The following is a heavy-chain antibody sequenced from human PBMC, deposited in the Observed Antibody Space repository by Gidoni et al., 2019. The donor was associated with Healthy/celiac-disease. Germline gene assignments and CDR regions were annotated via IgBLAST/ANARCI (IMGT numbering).Heavy chain of an antibody. J-gene: IGHJ4*02. CDR2: IKKDGSEK. Sequence: EVQLVDSGGGLVQPGGSLRLSCASPVFTFSSYWMSWVRQAPGKGLEWVANIKKDGSEKYYVDSVKGRFTISRDNAKNSLYLQMNSLRAEDTAVYYCARDRRPYQLLPGPFDYWGQGTLVTVSS. CDR1: VFTFSSYW. V-gene: IGHV3-7*01. CDR3: ARDRRPYQLLPGPFDY. D-gene: IGHD2-2*01.